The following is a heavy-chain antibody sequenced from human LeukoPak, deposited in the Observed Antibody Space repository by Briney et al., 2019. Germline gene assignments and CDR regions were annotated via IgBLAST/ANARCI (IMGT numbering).Heavy chain of an antibody. Sequence: PSETLSPTCTVSGGSISSYYWSWIRQPPGKGLEWIGYIYYSGSTNYNPSLKSRVTISVDTSKNQFSLKLSSVTAADTAVYYCARDLEFPYYGSGNDAFDIWGQGTMVTVSS. CDR2: IYYSGST. J-gene: IGHJ3*02. CDR3: ARDLEFPYYGSGNDAFDI. CDR1: GGSISSYY. V-gene: IGHV4-59*01. D-gene: IGHD3-10*01.